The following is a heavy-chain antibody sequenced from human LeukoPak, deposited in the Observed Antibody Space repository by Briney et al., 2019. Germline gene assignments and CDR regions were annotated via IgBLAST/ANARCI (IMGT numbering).Heavy chain of an antibody. D-gene: IGHD3-9*01. Sequence: SETLSLTCTVSGDSISSYYWSWIRQPPGKGLEWIGYIYYSGSTNYNPSLKSRVTISVDTTKNQFSLKLSSVTAADTAVYYCARGVGGYDSLTGYSRHYYYYYRDVWGKGTTVTISS. V-gene: IGHV4-59*01. CDR3: ARGVGGYDSLTGYSRHYYYYYRDV. CDR2: IYYSGST. J-gene: IGHJ6*03. CDR1: GDSISSYY.